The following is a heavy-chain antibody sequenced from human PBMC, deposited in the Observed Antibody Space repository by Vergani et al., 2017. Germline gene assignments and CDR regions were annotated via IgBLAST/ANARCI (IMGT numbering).Heavy chain of an antibody. J-gene: IGHJ5*02. D-gene: IGHD3-16*01. V-gene: IGHV3-23*01. Sequence: EVQLLESGGGLVQPGGSLRLSCAASGFTFSTYAMTWVRQAPGKGLEWVSTISSDGGSTYYADSVKGRFTISRDNSKNTLYLQMNSLRAEDTAVYYCAKGLAPNQGWFDPWGQGTLVTVSS. CDR1: GFTFSTYA. CDR3: AKGLAPNQGWFDP. CDR2: ISSDGGST.